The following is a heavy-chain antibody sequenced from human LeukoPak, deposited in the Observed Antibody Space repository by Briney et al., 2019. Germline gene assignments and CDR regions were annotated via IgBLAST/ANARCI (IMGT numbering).Heavy chain of an antibody. J-gene: IGHJ4*02. D-gene: IGHD2-21*01. Sequence: GESLKISCKDSGNSFTNYWIGWVRQMPGKGLEWMGIIYPDDSDTRYSPSFQGQVTISADKSISTAYLQWSSLKVSDTAMYYCASASVSGGDCYFDYWGQGTLVTVSS. CDR2: IYPDDSDT. V-gene: IGHV5-51*01. CDR3: ASASVSGGDCYFDY. CDR1: GNSFTNYW.